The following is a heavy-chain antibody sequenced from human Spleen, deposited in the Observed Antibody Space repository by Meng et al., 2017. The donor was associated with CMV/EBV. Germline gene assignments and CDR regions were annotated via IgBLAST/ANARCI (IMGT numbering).Heavy chain of an antibody. CDR3: ARGARETYSSSPPRFDY. CDR2: IYYSGST. CDR1: GGSISSYY. J-gene: IGHJ4*02. D-gene: IGHD6-6*01. Sequence: QVQLQESGPGLVKPSETLSLTCTVSGGSISSYYWSWIRQPPGKGLEWIGYIYYSGSTNYNPSLKSRVTISVDTSKNQFSLKLSSVTAADTAVYYCARGARETYSSSPPRFDYWGQGTLVTVSS. V-gene: IGHV4-59*01.